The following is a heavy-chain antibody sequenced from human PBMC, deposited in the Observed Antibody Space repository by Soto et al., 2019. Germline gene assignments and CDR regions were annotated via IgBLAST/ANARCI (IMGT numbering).Heavy chain of an antibody. J-gene: IGHJ4*02. D-gene: IGHD2-21*02. CDR1: GGSISSGDYY. Sequence: QVQLQESGPGLVKPSQTLSLTCTVSGGSISSGDYYWSWIRQPPGKGLEWIGYIYYSGSTYYNPSLKSRVTISVDTSKNQFSLKLSSVTAADTAVYYCARSLKLAYCGGGCYSFDYWGQGTLVTVSS. CDR3: ARSLKLAYCGGGCYSFDY. V-gene: IGHV4-30-4*01. CDR2: IYYSGST.